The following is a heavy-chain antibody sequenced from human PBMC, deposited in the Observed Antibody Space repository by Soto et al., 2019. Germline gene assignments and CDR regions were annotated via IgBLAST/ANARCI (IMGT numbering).Heavy chain of an antibody. D-gene: IGHD6-6*01. Sequence: ASLKVSCKASGFSFTGYYMHCLRQAPGQGLEWMGWINAHSGGTEYAQKFQGRVTLTRDTSIATAYLTLTSLTSDDTALYYCAKDLTRQLAYWLDPWGQGTQVNVSS. J-gene: IGHJ5*02. CDR2: INAHSGGT. CDR1: GFSFTGYY. V-gene: IGHV1-2*02. CDR3: AKDLTRQLAYWLDP.